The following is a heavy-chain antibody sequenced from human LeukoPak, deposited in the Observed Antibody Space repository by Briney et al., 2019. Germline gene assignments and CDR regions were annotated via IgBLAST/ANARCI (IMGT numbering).Heavy chain of an antibody. J-gene: IGHJ4*02. CDR3: AKDQVRGYSYGIKDY. V-gene: IGHV3-7*01. CDR2: IKQDGSEK. Sequence: PGGSLRLSCAASGLTFSSYWMSWVRQAPGKGLEWVANIKQDGSEKYYVDSVKGRFTISRDNAKNSLYLQMNSLRAEDTAVYYCAKDQVRGYSYGIKDYWGQGTLVTVSS. D-gene: IGHD5-18*01. CDR1: GLTFSSYW.